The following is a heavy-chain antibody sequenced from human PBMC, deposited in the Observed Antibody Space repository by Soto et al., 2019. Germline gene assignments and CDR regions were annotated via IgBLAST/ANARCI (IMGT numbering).Heavy chain of an antibody. Sequence: SQTLSLTCAISGDSVSSNTASWNWIRQSPSRGLEWLGRTYFRSKWYNDYAVSVKSRIIINPDTSNNQLSLQRNSVTPEDTAVYFCAKGDNLGPKTGYAFDPWGQGIMVTVSS. J-gene: IGHJ5*02. V-gene: IGHV6-1*01. CDR1: GDSVSSNTAS. CDR2: TYFRSKWYN. D-gene: IGHD5-12*01. CDR3: AKGDNLGPKTGYAFDP.